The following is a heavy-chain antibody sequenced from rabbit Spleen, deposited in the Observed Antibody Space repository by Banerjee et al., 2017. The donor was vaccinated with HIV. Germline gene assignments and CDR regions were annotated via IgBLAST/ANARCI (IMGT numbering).Heavy chain of an antibody. CDR3: VREAGYGGYGDGNL. J-gene: IGHJ4*01. CDR2: INAVTGKA. CDR1: GFSFSNKAV. Sequence: QEQLVESGGGLVKPEGSLKLSCKASGFSFSNKAVMCWVRQAPGKGLEWIACINAVTGKAVYANWAKGRFTFSSHNAQNTLYLQLNSLTAADTATYFCVREAGYGGYGDGNLWGQGTLVTVS. D-gene: IGHD6-1*01. V-gene: IGHV1S45*01.